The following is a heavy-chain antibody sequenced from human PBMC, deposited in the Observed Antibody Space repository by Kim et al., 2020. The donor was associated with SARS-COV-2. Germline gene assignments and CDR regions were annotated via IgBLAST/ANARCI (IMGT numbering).Heavy chain of an antibody. CDR2: IIPILGIA. CDR1: GGTFSSYA. J-gene: IGHJ4*02. Sequence: SVKVSCKASGGTFSSYAISWVRQAPGQGLEWMGRIIPILGIANYAQKFQGRVTITADKSTSTAYMELSSLRSEDTAVYYCARDQGPTGYRSWHDYWGQGTLVTVSS. D-gene: IGHD3-9*01. CDR3: ARDQGPTGYRSWHDY. V-gene: IGHV1-69*04.